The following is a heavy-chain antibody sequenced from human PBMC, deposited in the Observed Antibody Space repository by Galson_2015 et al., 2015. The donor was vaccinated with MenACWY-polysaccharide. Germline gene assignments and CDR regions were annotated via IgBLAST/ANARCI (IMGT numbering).Heavy chain of an antibody. Sequence: PALVKPTQTLTLTCTFSGFSLSDIGEGMGWIRQPPGKAPEWLALIYWAGDERYSPSLKTRLSITKDASKNQVVLKMTNMDPVDTAAYCCVHSHLLHETYFDPWGQGTLVAVSS. V-gene: IGHV2-5*02. J-gene: IGHJ5*02. CDR3: VHSHLLHETYFDP. CDR2: IYWAGDE. CDR1: GFSLSDIGEG. D-gene: IGHD2-15*01.